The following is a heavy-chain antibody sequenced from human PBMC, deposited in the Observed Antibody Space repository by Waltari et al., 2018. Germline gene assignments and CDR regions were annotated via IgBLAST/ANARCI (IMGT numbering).Heavy chain of an antibody. V-gene: IGHV3-7*01. Sequence: EVQLVESGGGLVQPGGSLRLSCAASGFTFSRYWMSWVRQAPGKGLEWVANIKQDGSEKYYVDSVKGRFTISRDNAKNSLYLQMNSLRAEDTAVYYCARGVVDYWGQGTLVTVSS. D-gene: IGHD2-15*01. CDR3: ARGVVDY. CDR1: GFTFSRYW. J-gene: IGHJ4*02. CDR2: IKQDGSEK.